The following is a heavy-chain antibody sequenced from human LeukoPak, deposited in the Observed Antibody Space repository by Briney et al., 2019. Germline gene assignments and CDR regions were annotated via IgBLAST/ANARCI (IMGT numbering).Heavy chain of an antibody. J-gene: IGHJ5*02. CDR2: IYYSGST. CDR1: GGSISSSSYY. Sequence: PSETLSLTCTVSGGSISSSSYYWGWIRQPPGKGLEWIGSIYYSGSTYYNPSLKSRVTISVDTSKNQFSLKLSSVTAADTAVYYCARRRTSVTTGSPGWFDPWGQGTLVTVSS. V-gene: IGHV4-39*01. D-gene: IGHD4-17*01. CDR3: ARRRTSVTTGSPGWFDP.